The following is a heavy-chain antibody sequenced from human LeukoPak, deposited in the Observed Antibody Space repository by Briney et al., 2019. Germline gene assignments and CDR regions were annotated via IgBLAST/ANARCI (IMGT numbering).Heavy chain of an antibody. V-gene: IGHV3-48*01. CDR2: ISSDSGTI. Sequence: GGSLRLSCAASGFIFSSYAMNWVRQAPEKGLERISYISSDSGTIYYADSMKGRFTISRDNAKNSLYLQMNSLRAEDTAVYYCARDKLGIDYWGQGTLVTVSS. J-gene: IGHJ4*02. CDR1: GFIFSSYA. D-gene: IGHD7-27*01. CDR3: ARDKLGIDY.